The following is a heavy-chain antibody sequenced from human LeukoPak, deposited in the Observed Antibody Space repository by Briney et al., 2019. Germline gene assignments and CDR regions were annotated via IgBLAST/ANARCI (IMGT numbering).Heavy chain of an antibody. V-gene: IGHV4-59*01. Sequence: SETLSLTCTVSGGSISSYYWSWIRQPPGKGLEWIGYIYYSGSTNYNPSLKSRVTISVDTSKNQFSLKLSSVTAADTAVYYCARGRSPSSAGYYYYGMDVWGQGTTVTVSS. CDR2: IYYSGST. D-gene: IGHD3-10*01. CDR3: ARGRSPSSAGYYYYGMDV. J-gene: IGHJ6*02. CDR1: GGSISSYY.